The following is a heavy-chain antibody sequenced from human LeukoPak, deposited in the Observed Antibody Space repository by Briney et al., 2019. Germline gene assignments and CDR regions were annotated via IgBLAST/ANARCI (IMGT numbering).Heavy chain of an antibody. V-gene: IGHV4-30-4*01. D-gene: IGHD2-2*01. Sequence: PSETLSLTCTVSGGSISSGDYYWSWIRQPPGKGLEWIGYIYYSGSTYYNPSLKSRVTISVDTSKNQFSLKLSSVTAADTAVYYCARTYKAAAFFDYWGQGTLVTVSS. CDR1: GGSISSGDYY. J-gene: IGHJ4*02. CDR3: ARTYKAAAFFDY. CDR2: IYYSGST.